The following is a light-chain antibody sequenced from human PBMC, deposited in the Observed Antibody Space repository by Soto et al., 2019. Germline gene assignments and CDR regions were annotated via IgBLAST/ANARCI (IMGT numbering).Light chain of an antibody. Sequence: EIVLTQSPGTLSLSPGERATLSCRASQSVSSNYLAWYRQKRGQAPRLLIYGVSTRATGIPDRFSGSGSGTDFTLTISRLEPEDFAVYYCQQYGRSPLTFGGGTKVEIK. CDR3: QQYGRSPLT. J-gene: IGKJ4*01. CDR1: QSVSSNY. CDR2: GVS. V-gene: IGKV3-20*01.